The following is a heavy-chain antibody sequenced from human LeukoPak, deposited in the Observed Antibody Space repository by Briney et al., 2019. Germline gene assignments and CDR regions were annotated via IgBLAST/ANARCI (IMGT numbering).Heavy chain of an antibody. CDR3: ARGSRISGSYP. CDR2: INHSGST. V-gene: IGHV4-34*01. Sequence: SETLSLTCAVYGGSFSGYYWSWIRQPPGKGLEWIGEINHSGSTNYNPSLKSRVTISVDTSKNQFSPKLSSVTAADTAVYYCARGSRISGSYPWGQGTLVTVSS. J-gene: IGHJ5*02. D-gene: IGHD1-26*01. CDR1: GGSFSGYY.